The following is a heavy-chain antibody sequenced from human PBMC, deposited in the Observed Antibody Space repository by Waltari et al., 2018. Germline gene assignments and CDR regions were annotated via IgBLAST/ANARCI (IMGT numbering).Heavy chain of an antibody. CDR1: GGSISSYY. CDR2: IYYSGST. J-gene: IGHJ6*03. CDR3: ARVLETGYYYYMDV. V-gene: IGHV4-59*01. Sequence: QVQLQESGPGLVKPSETLSLTCTVSGGSISSYYWSWIRQPPGKGLEWIGYIYYSGSTNYNPSRKSRVTISVDTSKNQFSLKLSSVTAADTAVYYCARVLETGYYYYMDVWGKGTTVTVSS.